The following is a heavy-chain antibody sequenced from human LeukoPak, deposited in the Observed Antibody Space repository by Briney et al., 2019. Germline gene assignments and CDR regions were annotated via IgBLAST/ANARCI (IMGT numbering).Heavy chain of an antibody. J-gene: IGHJ2*01. CDR3: ARDIAVASYWYFDL. Sequence: SETLSLTCTVSGGSISSYYWSWIRQPPGKGLEWIGHIYYSGSTNYNPSLKSRVTISVDTSKNQFSLKLSSVTAADTAVYYCARDIAVASYWYFDLWGRGTLVTVSS. V-gene: IGHV4-59*01. D-gene: IGHD6-19*01. CDR2: IYYSGST. CDR1: GGSISSYY.